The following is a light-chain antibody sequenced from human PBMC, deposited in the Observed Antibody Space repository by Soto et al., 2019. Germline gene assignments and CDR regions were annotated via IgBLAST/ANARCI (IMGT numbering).Light chain of an antibody. CDR2: EVT. CDR3: SSKRSSDTLYV. J-gene: IGLJ1*01. CDR1: SSDIGTHGY. Sequence: QSALTQPPSASGSPGQSVTISCTGTSSDIGTHGYVSWYQQNPGKAPKLIIYEVTYRPSGVSARFSGSKSGNTASLTVSGLQAEDEADYYCSSKRSSDTLYVFGTGTKLTVL. V-gene: IGLV2-14*01.